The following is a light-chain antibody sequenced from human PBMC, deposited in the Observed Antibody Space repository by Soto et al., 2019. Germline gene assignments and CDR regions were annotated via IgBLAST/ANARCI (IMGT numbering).Light chain of an antibody. J-gene: IGLJ1*01. Sequence: QSAPTQPASVSGSPGQSITISCTGTNSDVGGYNYVSWYQQHPGKAPKLMIYEVNNRPSGVSNRFSGSKSGNTASLTISGLQAEDEADYYCSSYTSSSTRVFGTGTKVTVL. CDR3: SSYTSSSTRV. CDR2: EVN. V-gene: IGLV2-14*01. CDR1: NSDVGGYNY.